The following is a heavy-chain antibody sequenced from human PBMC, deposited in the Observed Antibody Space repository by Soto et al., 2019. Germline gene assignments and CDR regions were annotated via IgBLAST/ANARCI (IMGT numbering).Heavy chain of an antibody. J-gene: IGHJ6*02. CDR2: ISYDGSNK. D-gene: IGHD2-15*01. CDR3: AKDERYCSGGSCYSGGYYYYGMDV. CDR1: GFTFSSYG. V-gene: IGHV3-30*18. Sequence: SLRLSCAASGFTFSSYGMHWVRQAPGKGLEWVAVISYDGSNKYYADSVKGRFTISRDNSKNTLYLQMNSLRAEDTAVYYCAKDERYCSGGSCYSGGYYYYGMDVWGQGTTVTVSS.